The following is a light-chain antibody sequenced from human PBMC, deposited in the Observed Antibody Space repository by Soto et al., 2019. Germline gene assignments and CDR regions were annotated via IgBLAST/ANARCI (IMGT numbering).Light chain of an antibody. Sequence: EIVMTQCPATLSVSPGETATLSCRASQSVSYNLAWYQQKPGQGPRLLIYGAFTRATGIPARFSGSGSGTEFTLTISSLQSEDFAVYYCQQYKNWPPLTCGGGTKVEIK. CDR2: GAF. CDR3: QQYKNWPPLT. J-gene: IGKJ4*01. CDR1: QSVSYN. V-gene: IGKV3-15*01.